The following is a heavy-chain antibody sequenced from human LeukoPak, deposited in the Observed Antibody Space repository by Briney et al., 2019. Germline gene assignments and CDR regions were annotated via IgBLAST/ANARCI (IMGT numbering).Heavy chain of an antibody. Sequence: SETLSLTCTVSGGSISSSSYYWGWIRQPPGKGLEWIGSIYSSGSTYYNPSLRSRVTISVDTSKNQFSLKLSSVTAADTAVYYCARDGRGLHNWNQKRRTYYMDVWGKGTTVTVSS. J-gene: IGHJ6*03. CDR2: IYSSGST. CDR3: ARDGRGLHNWNQKRRTYYMDV. D-gene: IGHD1-20*01. V-gene: IGHV4-39*07. CDR1: GGSISSSSYY.